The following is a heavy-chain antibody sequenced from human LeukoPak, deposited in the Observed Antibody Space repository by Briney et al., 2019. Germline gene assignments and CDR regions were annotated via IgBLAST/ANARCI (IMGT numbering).Heavy chain of an antibody. CDR3: ARDNGINYDFWSGPKKYYFDY. V-gene: IGHV4-59*01. CDR2: IYYSGST. CDR1: GGSISSYY. Sequence: SETLSLTCTVSGGSISSYYWSWIRQPPGKGLEWIGYIYYSGSTNYNPSLKSRVTISVDTSKNQFSLKLSSVTAADTAVYYCARDNGINYDFWSGPKKYYFDYWGQGTLVTVSS. J-gene: IGHJ4*02. D-gene: IGHD3-3*01.